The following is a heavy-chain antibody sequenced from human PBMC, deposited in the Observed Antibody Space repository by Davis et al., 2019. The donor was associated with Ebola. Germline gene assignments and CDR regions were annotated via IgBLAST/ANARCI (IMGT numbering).Heavy chain of an antibody. J-gene: IGHJ4*02. CDR1: GFTFSNYE. Sequence: PGGSLRLSCTASGFTFSNYEMHWVRQAPGKGLEWITYISSSGSTIYYADSGKGRFTISRDNAKNSLYLQMNSLRAEDTAVYYCARGDRDDYVWGSYRRYLDYWGQGTLVTVSS. D-gene: IGHD3-16*02. CDR3: ARGDRDDYVWGSYRRYLDY. V-gene: IGHV3-48*03. CDR2: ISSSGSTI.